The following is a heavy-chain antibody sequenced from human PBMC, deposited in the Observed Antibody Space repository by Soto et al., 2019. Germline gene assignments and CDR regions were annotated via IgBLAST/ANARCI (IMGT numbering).Heavy chain of an antibody. Sequence: GGSLRLSCAVSGFTFSSYAMSWVRQAPGKGLEWVSAISGSGGSTYYADYVKGRFTISRDNSKNTLYLQMNSLRAEDTAVYYCASPRTWLRRNGMNVWVQEATVSVS. CDR1: GFTFSSYA. V-gene: IGHV3-23*01. CDR2: ISGSGGST. D-gene: IGHD5-12*01. CDR3: ASPRTWLRRNGMNV. J-gene: IGHJ6*02.